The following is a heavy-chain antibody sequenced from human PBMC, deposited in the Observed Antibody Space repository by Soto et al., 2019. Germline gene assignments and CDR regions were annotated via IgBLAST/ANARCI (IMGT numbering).Heavy chain of an antibody. CDR1: GGSFSGYY. V-gene: IGHV4-34*01. CDR3: ARSYGVASANNWFDP. D-gene: IGHD4-17*01. CDR2: INHSGST. Sequence: PSETLSLTCAVYGGSFSGYYRTWIRQPPGTGLEWIGEINHSGSTNYNPSLKSRVTISVDTSKNQFSLKLSSVTAADTAVYYCARSYGVASANNWFDPWGQGTLVTVSS. J-gene: IGHJ5*02.